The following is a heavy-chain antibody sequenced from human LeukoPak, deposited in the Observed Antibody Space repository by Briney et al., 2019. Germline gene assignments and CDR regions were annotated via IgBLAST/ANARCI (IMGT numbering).Heavy chain of an antibody. Sequence: SETLSLTCTVSGGSISNYYWSWIRQPPGKGLECLGYFYYSGSTNYNPSLKSRVTISVDTSKSQFSLKLTSVTAADTAVYYCARLGQPNAFDIWGQGTMVTVSP. J-gene: IGHJ3*02. CDR1: GGSISNYY. CDR3: ARLGQPNAFDI. V-gene: IGHV4-59*08. D-gene: IGHD3-16*01. CDR2: FYYSGST.